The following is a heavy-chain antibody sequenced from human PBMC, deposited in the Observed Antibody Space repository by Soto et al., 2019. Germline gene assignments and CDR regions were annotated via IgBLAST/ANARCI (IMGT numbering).Heavy chain of an antibody. V-gene: IGHV4-59*01. J-gene: IGHJ3*02. CDR2: IYYSGST. Sequence: SETLSLTCTVSGGSISSYYWSWIRQPPGKGLEWIGYIYYSGSTTYNPSLKSRVTISVDTSKNQFSLKLSSVTAADTAVYYCARMKVDTAMVTAFDIWGQGTMVTVSS. D-gene: IGHD5-18*01. CDR1: GGSISSYY. CDR3: ARMKVDTAMVTAFDI.